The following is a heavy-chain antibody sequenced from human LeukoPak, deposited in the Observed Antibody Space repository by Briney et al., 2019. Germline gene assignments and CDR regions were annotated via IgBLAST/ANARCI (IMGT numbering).Heavy chain of an antibody. D-gene: IGHD2-15*01. CDR2: IYPGDSDT. CDR1: GSTFSTYW. J-gene: IGHJ3*02. V-gene: IGHV5-51*01. Sequence: GESLKISCQRSGSTFSTYWIGWAGQLPGKGLEWMGIIYPGDSDTRYSPSLQGRVTISADMSISTAYLQWTSLKASDTAMYYCARPRHDSSSNGFAIWGRGTMVTVSP. CDR3: ARPRHDSSSNGFAI.